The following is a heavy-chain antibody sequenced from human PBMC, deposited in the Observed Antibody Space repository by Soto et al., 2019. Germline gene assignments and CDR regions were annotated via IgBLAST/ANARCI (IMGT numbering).Heavy chain of an antibody. D-gene: IGHD3-10*01. V-gene: IGHV3-73*02. J-gene: IGHJ4*02. Sequence: EVQLVESGGGLVQPGGSLKLSCAASGFTFSGSAMHWVRQASGKGLEWVGRIRSKANSYSTAYAASVNGRFTISRDDSTNTAYLQMNSLKDEETAVYYCTRYGSGSQWGQGTLVTVSS. CDR2: IRSKANSYST. CDR3: TRYGSGSQ. CDR1: GFTFSGSA.